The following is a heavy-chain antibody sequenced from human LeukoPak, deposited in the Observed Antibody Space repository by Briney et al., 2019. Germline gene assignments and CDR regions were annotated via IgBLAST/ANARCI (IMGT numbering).Heavy chain of an antibody. D-gene: IGHD5-18*01. CDR3: ARGRLGYSYGYVPFDP. J-gene: IGHJ5*02. CDR2: IYYSGST. Sequence: TSETLSLTCTVSGGSISSSSYYWGWIRQPPGKGLGWIGSIYYSGSTYYNPSLKSRVTISVDTSKNQFSLKLSSVTAADTAVYYCARGRLGYSYGYVPFDPWGQGTLVTVSS. V-gene: IGHV4-39*01. CDR1: GGSISSSSYY.